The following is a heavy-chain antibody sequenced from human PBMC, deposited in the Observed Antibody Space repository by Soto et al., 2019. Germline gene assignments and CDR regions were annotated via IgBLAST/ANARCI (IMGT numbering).Heavy chain of an antibody. CDR3: ISHYPQDMIRT. J-gene: IGHJ4*02. V-gene: IGHV3-73*01. CDR1: VFTFSVSS. CDR2: IRNKANSYAT. Sequence: PWGSLQISCASSVFTFSVSSVPWVRQASGKGLEWVGRIRNKANSYATAYAASVRGRFTISRDDSKNTAFLQMNSLNTEDTAVYYCISHYPQDMIRTWGQGTMVTVSS. D-gene: IGHD2-15*01.